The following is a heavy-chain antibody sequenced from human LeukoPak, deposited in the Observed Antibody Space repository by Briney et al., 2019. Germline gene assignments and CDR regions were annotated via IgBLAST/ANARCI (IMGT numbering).Heavy chain of an antibody. J-gene: IGHJ4*02. CDR3: ARFFRKYQLPKTHY. CDR1: RYTFTSYD. V-gene: IGHV1-8*01. Sequence: ASVKVSCKASRYTFTSYDINWVRQATGQGLEWMGWMNPNSGNTGYAQKFQGRVTMTRNTSISTAYMELSSLRSEDTAVYYCARFFRKYQLPKTHYWGQGTLVTVSS. D-gene: IGHD2-2*01. CDR2: MNPNSGNT.